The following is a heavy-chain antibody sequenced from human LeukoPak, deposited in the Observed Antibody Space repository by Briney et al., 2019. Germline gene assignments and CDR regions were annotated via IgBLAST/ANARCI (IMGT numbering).Heavy chain of an antibody. V-gene: IGHV3-30-3*01. Sequence: GRSLRLSCAASGFTFSSYAMHWVRQAPGKGLEWVAVISYDGSNKYYADSVKGRFTISRDNSKNTLYLQMNSLRAEDTAVYYCARDGALAAAASAPPQYFQHWGQGTLVTASS. J-gene: IGHJ1*01. CDR3: ARDGALAAAASAPPQYFQH. D-gene: IGHD6-13*01. CDR2: ISYDGSNK. CDR1: GFTFSSYA.